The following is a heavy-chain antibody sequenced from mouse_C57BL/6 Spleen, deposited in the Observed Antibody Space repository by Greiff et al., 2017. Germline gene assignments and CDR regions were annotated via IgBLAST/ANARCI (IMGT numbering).Heavy chain of an antibody. J-gene: IGHJ2*01. Sequence: VQLQQSGPGLVAPSQSLSITCTVSGFSLTSYAISWVRQPPGKGLEWLGVIWTGGGTNYNSALKSRLSISKDNSKSQVFLKMNSLQTDDTARYYCARGDSNYGGYFDYWGQGTTLTVSS. V-gene: IGHV2-9-1*01. D-gene: IGHD2-5*01. CDR2: IWTGGGT. CDR1: GFSLTSYA. CDR3: ARGDSNYGGYFDY.